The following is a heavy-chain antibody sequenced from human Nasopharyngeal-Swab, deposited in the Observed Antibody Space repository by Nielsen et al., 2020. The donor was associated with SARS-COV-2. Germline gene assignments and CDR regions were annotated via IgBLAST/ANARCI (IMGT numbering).Heavy chain of an antibody. V-gene: IGHV4-34*01. CDR3: ARLGWLQLPDDY. J-gene: IGHJ4*02. D-gene: IGHD5-24*01. Sequence: SETLSLTCAVYGGSFSGYYWSWIRQPPGKGLEWIGEINHSGSTNYNPSLKSRVTISVDTSKNQFSLKLSSVTAADTAVYYCARLGWLQLPDDYWGQGILVTVSS. CDR1: GGSFSGYY. CDR2: INHSGST.